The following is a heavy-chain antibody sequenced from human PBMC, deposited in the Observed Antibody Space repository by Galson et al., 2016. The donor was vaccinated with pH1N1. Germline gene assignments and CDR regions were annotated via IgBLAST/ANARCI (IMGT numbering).Heavy chain of an antibody. V-gene: IGHV3-30*02. Sequence: SLRLSCAASGFTFNSNAMHWVRQAPGKGLEWVAFIRFDGSKKYYADSVKGRFTISRDNSRATLFLQMNSLRPEDTAVYYCVKESDYGGQLRWGQGTLVTVSS. CDR2: IRFDGSKK. CDR3: VKESDYGGQLR. D-gene: IGHD4-23*01. J-gene: IGHJ4*02. CDR1: GFTFNSNA.